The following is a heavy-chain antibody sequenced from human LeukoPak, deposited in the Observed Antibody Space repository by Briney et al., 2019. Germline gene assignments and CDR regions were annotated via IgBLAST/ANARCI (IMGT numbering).Heavy chain of an antibody. J-gene: IGHJ6*03. Sequence: ASVKLSCTASGYTFTSYGISWVRQAPGQGLEWRGWISAYNGNTNYAQKLQGRVTMTTDTSTSTAYMELRSLRSDDTAVYYCARVRTPVTTYYYYYMDVWGKGTTVTISS. V-gene: IGHV1-18*01. CDR2: ISAYNGNT. D-gene: IGHD4-17*01. CDR3: ARVRTPVTTYYYYYMDV. CDR1: GYTFTSYG.